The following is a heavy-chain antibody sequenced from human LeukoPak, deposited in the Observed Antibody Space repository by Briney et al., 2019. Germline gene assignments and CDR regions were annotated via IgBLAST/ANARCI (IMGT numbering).Heavy chain of an antibody. J-gene: IGHJ4*02. V-gene: IGHV4-59*12. Sequence: SETLSLTCTVSGGSISSYYWRWIRQPPGKGLEWIGYIYYSGSTYYNPSLKSRVTISVDTSKNQFSLKLSSVTAADTAVYYCARVSDGNYYDISDWGQGTLVTVSS. CDR3: ARVSDGNYYDISD. CDR1: GGSISSYY. CDR2: IYYSGST. D-gene: IGHD3-22*01.